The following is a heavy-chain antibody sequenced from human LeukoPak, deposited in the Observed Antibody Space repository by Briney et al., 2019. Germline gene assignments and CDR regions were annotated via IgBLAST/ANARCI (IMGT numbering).Heavy chain of an antibody. J-gene: IGHJ5*02. D-gene: IGHD2-2*01. CDR3: AKSQYCSSTSCYGPFDP. Sequence: GGSLRLSCAASGFTFSGYAMSWVRQAPGKGLEWVSGISGGGGSTFYADSVKGRFTISRDNSKNTLYLQMNSLRAEDTAVYYCAKSQYCSSTSCYGPFDPWGQGTLVTVSS. CDR1: GFTFSGYA. V-gene: IGHV3-23*01. CDR2: ISGGGGST.